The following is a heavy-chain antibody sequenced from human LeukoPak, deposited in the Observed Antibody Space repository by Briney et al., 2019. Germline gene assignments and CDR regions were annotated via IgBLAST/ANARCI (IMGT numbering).Heavy chain of an antibody. CDR1: GFTFSRYR. CDR2: ISWNSGSI. V-gene: IGHV3-9*01. J-gene: IGHJ6*02. D-gene: IGHD4-23*01. Sequence: GGSLRLSCAASGFTFSRYRMHWVRQAPGKGLEWVSGISWNSGSIGYADSVKGRFTISRDNAKNSLYLQMNSLRAEDTALYYCAKDYYGGPYYYYGMDVWGQGTTVTVSS. CDR3: AKDYYGGPYYYYGMDV.